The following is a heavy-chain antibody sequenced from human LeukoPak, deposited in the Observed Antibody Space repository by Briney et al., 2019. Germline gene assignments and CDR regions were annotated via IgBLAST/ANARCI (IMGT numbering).Heavy chain of an antibody. D-gene: IGHD5-18*01. V-gene: IGHV4-34*01. J-gene: IGHJ4*02. CDR1: GGSFSGYY. Sequence: SETLSLTCAVYGGSFSGYYWSWIRQPPGKGLEWIGEINHSGSTNYNPSLKSRVTISVDTSKNQFSLKLSSVTAADTAVYYCARGYSYGPYYFDYWGQGTLVTVAS. CDR3: ARGYSYGPYYFDY. CDR2: INHSGST.